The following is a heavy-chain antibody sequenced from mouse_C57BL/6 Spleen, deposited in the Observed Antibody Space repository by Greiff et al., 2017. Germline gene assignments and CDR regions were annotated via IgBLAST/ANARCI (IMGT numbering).Heavy chain of an antibody. J-gene: IGHJ2*01. CDR3: AREDYYGSPFYFDD. CDR2: IHPNSGST. V-gene: IGHV1-64*01. Sequence: QVQLKQPGAELVKPGASVKLSCKASGYTFTSYWMHWVKQRPGQGLEWIGMIHPNSGSTNYNEKFKSKATLTVDKSSSTAYMQLSSLTSEDSAVDYCAREDYYGSPFYFDDWGQGTTLTVSS. D-gene: IGHD1-1*01. CDR1: GYTFTSYW.